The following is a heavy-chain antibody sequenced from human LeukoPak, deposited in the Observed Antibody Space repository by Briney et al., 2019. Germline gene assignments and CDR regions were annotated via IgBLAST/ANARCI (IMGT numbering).Heavy chain of an antibody. V-gene: IGHV4-59*11. CDR3: GRDALVGYFSYYYMYV. Sequence: SETLSLTCTVSGGSISSHYWTWIRQPPVKGLEWIGDISNSGSTSYNPSLKSRVTISIDTSKNQFSLKLSSVTAADTAVYYCGRDALVGYFSYYYMYVWGKGTTVTVSS. CDR1: GGSISSHY. D-gene: IGHD2-15*01. J-gene: IGHJ6*03. CDR2: ISNSGST.